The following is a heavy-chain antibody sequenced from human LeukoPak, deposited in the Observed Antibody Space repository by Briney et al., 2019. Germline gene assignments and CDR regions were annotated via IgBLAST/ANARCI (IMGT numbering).Heavy chain of an antibody. CDR1: GGSIGSSSYY. J-gene: IGHJ4*02. Sequence: SETLSLTCTVSGGSIGSSSYYWGWIRQPPGKGLEWIGSIYYSGSTYYNPSLKSRVTISVDTSKNQFSLKLSSVTAADTAVYYCARQFRDGYNFWGQGTLVTVSS. V-gene: IGHV4-39*01. CDR2: IYYSGST. CDR3: ARQFRDGYNF. D-gene: IGHD5-24*01.